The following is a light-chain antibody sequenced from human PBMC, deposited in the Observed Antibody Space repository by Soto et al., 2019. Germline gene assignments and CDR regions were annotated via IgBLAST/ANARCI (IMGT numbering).Light chain of an antibody. CDR2: GAS. Sequence: EIVLTQSPSTLSLSPGERATLSCRASQSVSSYLAWYQQKPGQAPRLLIYGASNRATGIPARFSGSGSGTDFTLTISSLEPEDFAVYYRQQRSNWPPVTFGGGTKVDIK. CDR3: QQRSNWPPVT. V-gene: IGKV3-11*01. CDR1: QSVSSY. J-gene: IGKJ4*01.